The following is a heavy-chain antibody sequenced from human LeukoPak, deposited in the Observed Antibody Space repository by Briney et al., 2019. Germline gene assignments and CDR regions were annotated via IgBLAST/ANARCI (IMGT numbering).Heavy chain of an antibody. Sequence: GGSLRLSCAASGFSFSSYAMNWVRQAPGKGLEWVSAISGSGGSSYYADSVKGRFTISRDNSKNTPFLQINSLRAEDTAVYYCARDRGIVVVSGLSDAFDIWGQGTTVTVSS. V-gene: IGHV3-23*01. D-gene: IGHD3-22*01. CDR2: ISGSGGSS. J-gene: IGHJ3*02. CDR3: ARDRGIVVVSGLSDAFDI. CDR1: GFSFSSYA.